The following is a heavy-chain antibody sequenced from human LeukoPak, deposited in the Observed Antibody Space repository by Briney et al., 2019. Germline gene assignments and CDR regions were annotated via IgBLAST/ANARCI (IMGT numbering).Heavy chain of an antibody. CDR3: ARGHWKLDY. CDR2: ISPDGSEK. V-gene: IGHV3-7*05. D-gene: IGHD1-1*01. CDR1: GFGFSTFW. J-gene: IGHJ4*02. Sequence: GGSLRLSCAASGFGFSTFWMSWVRQTPGRGLEWVAYISPDGSEKDSLDSVRGRFTISRDNAKNSLCLQMKSLRAEDTAVYYCARGHWKLDYWGQGTLVTVSS.